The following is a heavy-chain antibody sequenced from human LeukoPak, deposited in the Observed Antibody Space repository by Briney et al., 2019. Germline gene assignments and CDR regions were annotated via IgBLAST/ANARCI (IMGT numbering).Heavy chain of an antibody. CDR3: AKDVAVAGTANFDY. V-gene: IGHV3-23*01. CDR1: GFTFSSYA. Sequence: GGSLRLSCAASGFTFSSYAMSWVRQAPGKGLEWVSAISGGGGSTYYADSVKGRFTISRDNSKNTLYLQMNSLRAENTAVYYCAKDVAVAGTANFDYWGQGTLVTVSS. CDR2: ISGGGGST. J-gene: IGHJ4*02. D-gene: IGHD6-19*01.